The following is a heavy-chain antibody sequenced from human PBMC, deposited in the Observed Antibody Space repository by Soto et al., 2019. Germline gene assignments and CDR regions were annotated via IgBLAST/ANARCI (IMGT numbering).Heavy chain of an antibody. CDR1: GGSISSYY. J-gene: IGHJ5*02. CDR3: ARQPVVPAAPWNWFDP. CDR2: IYYSGST. V-gene: IGHV4-59*08. D-gene: IGHD2-2*01. Sequence: SETLSLTCTVSGGSISSYYWSWIRQPPGKGLEWIGYIYYSGSTNYNPSLKSRVTISVDTSKNQFSLKLSSVTAADTAVYYCARQPVVPAAPWNWFDPWGQGTLVTVSS.